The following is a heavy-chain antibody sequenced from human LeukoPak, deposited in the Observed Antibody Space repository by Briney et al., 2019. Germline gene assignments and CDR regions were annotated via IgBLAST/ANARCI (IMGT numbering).Heavy chain of an antibody. CDR2: IYYSGST. CDR1: GGSFSGYY. CDR3: ARDSSGYPGRLGS. Sequence: PSETLSLTCAVYGGSFSGYYWSWIRQPPGKGLEWIGYIYYSGSTNYNPSLKSRVTISVDTSKNQFSLKLSSVTAADTAVYYCARDSSGYPGRLGSWGQGTLVTVSS. D-gene: IGHD3-22*01. V-gene: IGHV4-59*01. J-gene: IGHJ1*01.